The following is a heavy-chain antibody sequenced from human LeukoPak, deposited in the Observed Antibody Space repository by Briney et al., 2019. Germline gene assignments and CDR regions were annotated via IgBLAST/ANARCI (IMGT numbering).Heavy chain of an antibody. CDR2: IYYTGST. D-gene: IGHD3-10*01. J-gene: IGHJ5*02. V-gene: IGHV4-39*01. CDR3: ARHSGSGSLSRPFDP. Sequence: WGWLRQHPGKGPEWIATIYYTGSTYYNPSLKSRVTISIDTSKNQFSLRLTSVTATDTAVYHCARHSGSGSLSRPFDPWGQGTLVTVSS.